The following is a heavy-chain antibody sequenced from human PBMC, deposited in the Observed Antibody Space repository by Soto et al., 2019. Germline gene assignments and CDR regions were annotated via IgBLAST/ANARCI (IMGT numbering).Heavy chain of an antibody. Sequence: QLHLVQSGAVVKKPGASVTVSCSASGYPVTAYYMHWVRQAPGRGLEWMGGINPATGAAKYTQTFQGRGTMTRDPSPSTVFMELSGLTSGDTAVFYCARGGGVGVAGSAAFDMWGQGTLVTVSS. CDR2: INPATGAA. J-gene: IGHJ3*02. CDR1: GYPVTAYY. CDR3: ARGGGVGVAGSAAFDM. D-gene: IGHD3-3*01. V-gene: IGHV1-2*02.